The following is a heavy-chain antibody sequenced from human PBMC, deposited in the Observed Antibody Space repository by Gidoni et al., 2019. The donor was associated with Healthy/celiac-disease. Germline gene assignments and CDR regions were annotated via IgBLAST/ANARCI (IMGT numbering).Heavy chain of an antibody. CDR1: GFTFRSYA. J-gene: IGHJ4*02. CDR3: AKDSFRGSGGSWDY. D-gene: IGHD2-15*01. V-gene: IGHV3-23*01. Sequence: EVQLLESGGGLVQPGGSLRLSCAASGFTFRSYAMSWVRQAPGKGLEWVSAISGSGGSTYYADSVKGRFTISRDNSKNTLYLQMNSLRAEDTAVYYCAKDSFRGSGGSWDYWGQGTLVTVSS. CDR2: ISGSGGST.